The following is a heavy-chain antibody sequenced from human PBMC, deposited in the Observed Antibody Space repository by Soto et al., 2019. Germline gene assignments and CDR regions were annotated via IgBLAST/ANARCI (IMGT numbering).Heavy chain of an antibody. CDR3: GSTHSICGFFGVGPYHVQF. Sequence: HVHLQQWGAGLLEPSETLSLTCAVYGGSFSGYYWRWIRQPPGKGLEWVGEINHSGSTNYNPSLKKSVPISADPSKHQFSPKPISGTAADSAFYYFGSTHSICGFFGVGPYHVQFWSQGTLVTGPS. D-gene: IGHD3-3*01. V-gene: IGHV4-34*01. CDR1: GGSFSGYY. J-gene: IGHJ1*01. CDR2: INHSGST.